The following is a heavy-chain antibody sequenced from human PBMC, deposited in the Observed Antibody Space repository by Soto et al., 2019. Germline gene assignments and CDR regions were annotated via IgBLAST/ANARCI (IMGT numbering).Heavy chain of an antibody. CDR1: GFTFSGHG. D-gene: IGHD5-12*01. J-gene: IGHJ3*02. CDR2: ISNDGSNK. Sequence: PGGSLRLSCAASGFTFSGHGMHWVRQAPGKGLEWVALISNDGSNKYYSDSVKGRFTISRDNSKNTLYLQMNSLRGEDTAVYYCAKHGRTLVATGRLSDAFDIWGQGTMVTVSS. CDR3: AKHGRTLVATGRLSDAFDI. V-gene: IGHV3-30*18.